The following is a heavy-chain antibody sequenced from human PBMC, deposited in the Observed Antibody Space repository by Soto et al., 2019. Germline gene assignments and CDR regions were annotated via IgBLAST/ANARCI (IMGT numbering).Heavy chain of an antibody. J-gene: IGHJ4*02. Sequence: GGSLRLSCAASGSTFSSYSMNWVRQAPGKGLEWVSYISSSSSTIYYADSVKGRFTISRDNAKNSLYLQMNSLRAEDTAVYYCARDLGYSSSWYGEYYFDYWGQGTLVTASS. CDR1: GSTFSSYS. CDR3: ARDLGYSSSWYGEYYFDY. D-gene: IGHD6-13*01. CDR2: ISSSSSTI. V-gene: IGHV3-48*01.